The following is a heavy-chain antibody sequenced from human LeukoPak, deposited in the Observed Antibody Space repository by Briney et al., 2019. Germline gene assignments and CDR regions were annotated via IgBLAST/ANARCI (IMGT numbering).Heavy chain of an antibody. CDR1: GVPISSHQ. J-gene: IGHJ6*04. D-gene: IGHD5-18*01. V-gene: IGHV4-59*11. Sequence: PSEPLSLTCSVSGVPISSHQGNWIRQPPGKGLEWFGYIYYSGSNKYNASLKSRLTITGDTSKTHFPLKLISVPAADAAVYYWARGPTAMGPKDVWGKGNTVTIFS. CDR2: IYYSGSN. CDR3: ARGPTAMGPKDV.